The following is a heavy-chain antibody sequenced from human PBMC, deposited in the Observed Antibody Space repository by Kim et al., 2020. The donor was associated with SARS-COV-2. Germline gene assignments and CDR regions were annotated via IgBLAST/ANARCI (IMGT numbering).Heavy chain of an antibody. D-gene: IGHD2-2*01. CDR2: ISAYNGNT. CDR3: ARAVVPAARDGMDV. CDR1: GYTFTSYG. J-gene: IGHJ6*02. Sequence: ASVKVSCKASGYTFTSYGISWVRQAPGQGLEWMGWISAYNGNTNYAQKLQGRVTMTTDTSTSTAYMELRSLRSADTAVYYCARAVVPAARDGMDVWGQGTTVTVSS. V-gene: IGHV1-18*04.